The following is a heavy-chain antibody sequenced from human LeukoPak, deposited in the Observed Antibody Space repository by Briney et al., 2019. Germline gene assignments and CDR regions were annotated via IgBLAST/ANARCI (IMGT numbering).Heavy chain of an antibody. CDR1: GGSISSSNYY. D-gene: IGHD3-22*01. Sequence: SETLSLTCTVSGGSISSSNYYWGWIRQPPGKGLEWIGNIYYSGNIYYNPSLKSRVTISVDTSKNQFSLKLSSVTAADTAVYYCARSGGYYYDSSGYYYFDYWGQGTLVTVSS. V-gene: IGHV4-39*07. J-gene: IGHJ4*02. CDR2: IYYSGNI. CDR3: ARSGGYYYDSSGYYYFDY.